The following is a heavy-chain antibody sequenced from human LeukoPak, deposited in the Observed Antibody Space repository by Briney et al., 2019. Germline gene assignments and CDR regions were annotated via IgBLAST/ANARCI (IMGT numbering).Heavy chain of an antibody. V-gene: IGHV3-23*01. D-gene: IGHD2-15*01. Sequence: GGSLRLSCAASGCTFSSYAMSWVRQAPGKGLEWVSAISGSGGSTYYADSVKGRFTISRDNSKNTLYLQMNSLRAEDTAVYYCAKGDIVYYDYYFDYWGQGTLVTVSS. CDR2: ISGSGGST. CDR3: AKGDIVYYDYYFDY. CDR1: GCTFSSYA. J-gene: IGHJ4*02.